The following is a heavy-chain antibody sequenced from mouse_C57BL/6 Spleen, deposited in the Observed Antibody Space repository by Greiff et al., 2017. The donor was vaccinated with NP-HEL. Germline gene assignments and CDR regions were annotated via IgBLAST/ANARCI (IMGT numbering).Heavy chain of an antibody. J-gene: IGHJ4*01. Sequence: QVQLQQSGAELARPGASVQMSCKASGYTFTSYTMHWVKQRPGQGLEWIGYINPSSGYTKYNQKFKDKATLTADKSSSTAYMQLSSLTSEDSAGDYCARPYGLDAMDYWGQGTSVTVSS. CDR2: INPSSGYT. CDR3: ARPYGLDAMDY. V-gene: IGHV1-4*01. D-gene: IGHD1-1*02. CDR1: GYTFTSYT.